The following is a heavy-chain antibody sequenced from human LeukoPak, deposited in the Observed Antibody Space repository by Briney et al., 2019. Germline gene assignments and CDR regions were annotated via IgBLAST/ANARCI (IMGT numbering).Heavy chain of an antibody. Sequence: NASETLSLTCAVYGGSFSGYYWSWIRQPPGKGLEWIGEINHSGSTNYNPSLKSRVTISVDTSKNQFSLKLSPVTAADTAVYYCARGEVTMIVVVTFDYWGQGTLVTVSS. CDR1: GGSFSGYY. J-gene: IGHJ4*02. CDR2: INHSGST. D-gene: IGHD3-22*01. V-gene: IGHV4-34*01. CDR3: ARGEVTMIVVVTFDY.